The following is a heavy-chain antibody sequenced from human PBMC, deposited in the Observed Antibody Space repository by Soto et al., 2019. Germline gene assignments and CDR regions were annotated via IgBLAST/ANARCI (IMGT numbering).Heavy chain of an antibody. D-gene: IGHD3-10*01. CDR3: ARGGYGSGSYYSY. J-gene: IGHJ4*02. CDR1: GGSFSGYY. Sequence: TXXTLSLPCAVYGGSFSGYYWRWILQPPGKGLEWIGEINHSGSTNYNPSLKSRVTISVDTSKNQFSLKLSSVNAADTAVYYCARGGYGSGSYYSYWGQGTLVTVSS. V-gene: IGHV4-34*01. CDR2: INHSGST.